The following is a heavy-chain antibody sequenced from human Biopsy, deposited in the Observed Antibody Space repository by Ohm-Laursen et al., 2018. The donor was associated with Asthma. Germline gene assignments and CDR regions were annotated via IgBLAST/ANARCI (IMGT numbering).Heavy chain of an antibody. V-gene: IGHV3-53*01. CDR3: ARGDSSNWSHYYFDY. Sequence: SLRLSCAASGFTFGDYWMSWVRQAPGKGLEWVSVIYSGGTSHTADSVRGRFTISRDYSKNTLYLQMHSLRAEDTAVYYCARGDSSNWSHYYFDYWGQGTLVTVSS. J-gene: IGHJ4*02. CDR1: GFTFGDYW. CDR2: IYSGGTS. D-gene: IGHD3-22*01.